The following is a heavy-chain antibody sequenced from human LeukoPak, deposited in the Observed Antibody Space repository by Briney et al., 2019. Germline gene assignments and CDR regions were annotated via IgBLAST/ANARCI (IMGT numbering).Heavy chain of an antibody. CDR3: ARGRHYYDSSDYYYEGDAFDI. CDR1: GDTFTSYY. Sequence: GASVKVSCKASGDTFTSYYMHWVRQAPGQGLEWMGIINPSGGSTSYAQKFQGRVTVTRDMSTSTVCMELSSLRSEDTAVYYCARGRHYYDSSDYYYEGDAFDIWGQGTMVTVSS. J-gene: IGHJ3*02. V-gene: IGHV1-46*01. D-gene: IGHD3-22*01. CDR2: INPSGGST.